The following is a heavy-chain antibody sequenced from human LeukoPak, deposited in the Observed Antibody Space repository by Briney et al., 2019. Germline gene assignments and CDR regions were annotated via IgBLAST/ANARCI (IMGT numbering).Heavy chain of an antibody. CDR2: IYYSGST. Sequence: SETLSLTCTVSGGSISSGGYYWSWIRQHPGKGLEWIGYIYYSGSTYYNPSLKSRVTMSVDTSKNQFSLKLSSVTAADTAVYYCARGVVPAAIGAFDIWGQGTMVTVSS. J-gene: IGHJ3*02. CDR3: ARGVVPAAIGAFDI. V-gene: IGHV4-31*03. D-gene: IGHD2-2*01. CDR1: GGSISSGGYY.